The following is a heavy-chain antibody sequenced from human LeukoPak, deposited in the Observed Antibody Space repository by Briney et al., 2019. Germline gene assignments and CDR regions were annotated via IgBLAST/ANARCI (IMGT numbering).Heavy chain of an antibody. V-gene: IGHV3-66*01. Sequence: GGSLRLSCAASGFTVSSKYMSWVRQAPGKGLEWVSVIYSGGSTYYADSVKGRFTISRDNSKNTLYLQMNSLRAEDTAVYYCAKDRDLDTIPGSWGQGTLVTVSS. J-gene: IGHJ5*02. D-gene: IGHD5-12*01. CDR3: AKDRDLDTIPGS. CDR1: GFTVSSKY. CDR2: IYSGGST.